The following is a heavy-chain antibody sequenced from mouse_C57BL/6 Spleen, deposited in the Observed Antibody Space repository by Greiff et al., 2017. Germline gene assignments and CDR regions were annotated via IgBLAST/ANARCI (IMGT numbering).Heavy chain of an antibody. V-gene: IGHV1-55*01. CDR1: GYTFTSYW. Sequence: VQRVEPGAELVKPGASVKMSCKASGYTFTSYWITWVKQRPGQGLEWIGDIYPGSGSTNYNEKFKSKATLTVDTSSSTAYMQLSSLTSEDSAVYYCARTDLYYAMDYWGQRTSVTVSS. J-gene: IGHJ4*01. CDR2: IYPGSGST. CDR3: ARTDLYYAMDY.